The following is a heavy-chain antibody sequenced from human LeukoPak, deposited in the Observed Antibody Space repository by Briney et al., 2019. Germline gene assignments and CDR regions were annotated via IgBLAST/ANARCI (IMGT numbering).Heavy chain of an antibody. J-gene: IGHJ3*02. CDR2: ISSSSDYI. CDR1: GFTFSNYN. CDR3: ARGSRFGVVGRDAFDI. V-gene: IGHV3-21*01. D-gene: IGHD3-3*01. Sequence: GGSLRLSCAASGFTFSNYNMNWARQAPGKGLEWVSSISSSSDYIYYADSVKGRLTISRDNAKKSLYLQMDSLRAEDTAVYYCARGSRFGVVGRDAFDIWGQGTVVTVSS.